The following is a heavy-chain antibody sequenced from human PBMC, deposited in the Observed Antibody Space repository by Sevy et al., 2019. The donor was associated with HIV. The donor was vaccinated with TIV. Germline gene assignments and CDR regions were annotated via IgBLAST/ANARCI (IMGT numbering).Heavy chain of an antibody. J-gene: IGHJ4*02. CDR3: ARGGGADFDY. D-gene: IGHD1-26*01. CDR1: GFTVTRYS. Sequence: GGSLRLSCAASGFTVTRYSMSWVRQAPGKGLEWVSYISSSNEGMEWVSYIGSTTETIYYADSVKGRFTISRDNAKNSLYLQMNSLRDEDTAVYYCARGGGADFDYWGQGTLVTVSS. CDR2: IGSTTETI. V-gene: IGHV3-48*02.